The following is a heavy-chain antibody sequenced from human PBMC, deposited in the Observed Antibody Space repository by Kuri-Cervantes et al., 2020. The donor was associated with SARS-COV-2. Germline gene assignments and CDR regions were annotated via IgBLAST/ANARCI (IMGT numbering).Heavy chain of an antibody. CDR2: ISSSSSYI. CDR3: ARELLLDY. CDR1: GFTFSSYG. Sequence: GESLKISCAASGFTFSSYGMHWVRQAPGKGLEWVSSISSSSSYIYYADSVKGRFTISRDNAKNSLYLQMNSLRAEDTAVYYCARELLLDYWGQGTLVTVSS. D-gene: IGHD2-21*01. J-gene: IGHJ4*02. V-gene: IGHV3-21*01.